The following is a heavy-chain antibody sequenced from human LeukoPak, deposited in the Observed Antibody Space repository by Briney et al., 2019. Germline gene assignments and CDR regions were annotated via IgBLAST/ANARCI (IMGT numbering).Heavy chain of an antibody. CDR1: GGSIGSSSYY. J-gene: IGHJ4*02. CDR2: IYYSGST. V-gene: IGHV4-39*07. Sequence: SETLSLTCTVSGGSIGSSSYYWCWIRQPPGKGLEWIGSIYYSGSTYYNPSLKIRVTISVDTSKNQFSLNLSSVTAAHTAVYYCARDHHVGGGYDSYWGQGTLVTVSS. CDR3: ARDHHVGGGYDSY. D-gene: IGHD5-12*01.